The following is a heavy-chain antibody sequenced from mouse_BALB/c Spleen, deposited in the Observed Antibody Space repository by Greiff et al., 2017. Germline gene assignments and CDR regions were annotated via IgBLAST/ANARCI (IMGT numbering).Heavy chain of an antibody. J-gene: IGHJ4*01. Sequence: EVKVEESGGGLVQPGGSMKLSCVASGFTFSNYWMNWVRQSPEKGLEWVAEIRLKSNNYATHYAESVKGRFTISRDDSKSSVYLQMNNLRAEDTGIYYCTRRHPLAMDYWGQGTSVTVSS. V-gene: IGHV6-6*02. CDR3: TRRHPLAMDY. CDR2: IRLKSNNYAT. CDR1: GFTFSNYW.